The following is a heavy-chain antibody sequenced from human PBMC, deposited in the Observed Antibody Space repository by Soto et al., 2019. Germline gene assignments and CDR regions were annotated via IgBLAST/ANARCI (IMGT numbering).Heavy chain of an antibody. CDR3: ARDSSRWYDFYYYYGMDV. CDR2: IYTSGST. Sequence: SETLSLTCTSAGGSISSYYWSWIRQPAGKGLEWIGRIYTSGSTNYNPSLKSRVTISVDTSKNQFSLKLSSVNAADTAVYYCARDSSRWYDFYYYYGMDVWGQGTTVTVSS. J-gene: IGHJ6*02. V-gene: IGHV4-4*07. CDR1: GGSISSYY. D-gene: IGHD6-19*01.